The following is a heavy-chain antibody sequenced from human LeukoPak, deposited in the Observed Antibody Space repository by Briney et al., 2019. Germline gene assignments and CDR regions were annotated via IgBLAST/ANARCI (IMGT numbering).Heavy chain of an antibody. CDR1: GFTFSSYS. D-gene: IGHD6-19*01. Sequence: GSLRLSCAASGFTFSSYSMSWVRQAPGKGLEWVSYISSSSSTIYYADSVKGRFTISRDNAKNSLYLQMNSLRVEDTAVYHCARARLAVSGNYFENWGQGTLVTVSS. CDR2: ISSSSSTI. J-gene: IGHJ4*02. CDR3: ARARLAVSGNYFEN. V-gene: IGHV3-48*04.